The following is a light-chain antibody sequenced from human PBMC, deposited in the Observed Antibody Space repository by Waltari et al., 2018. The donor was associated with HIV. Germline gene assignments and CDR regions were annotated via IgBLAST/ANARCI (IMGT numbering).Light chain of an antibody. CDR1: SRDVEIYNL. CDR2: EVT. CDR3: CSYAGSRSVV. J-gene: IGLJ2*01. Sequence: QSALTQPASVSGSPGQSITISCTGTSRDVEIYNLVSWYQQHPCQAPQLIIYEVTKRPSGGPNRFSGSKAGNTAYLTISGLQTEDEADYYCCSYAGSRSVVFGGGTMLTVL. V-gene: IGLV2-23*02.